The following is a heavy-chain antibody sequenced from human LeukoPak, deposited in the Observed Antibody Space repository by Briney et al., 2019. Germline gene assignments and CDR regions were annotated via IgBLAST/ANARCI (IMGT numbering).Heavy chain of an antibody. CDR2: IFYSGST. J-gene: IGHJ4*02. Sequence: SETLSLTCTVSGGPISTSNYYWGWIRQPPGKGLEWIGNIFYSGSTYYSPSLRSRVTISLDTSRNQFSLKLNSVTAADTAVYYCARSLRYYFDYWGQGTLVTVSS. V-gene: IGHV4-39*07. D-gene: IGHD3-16*02. CDR3: ARSLRYYFDY. CDR1: GGPISTSNYY.